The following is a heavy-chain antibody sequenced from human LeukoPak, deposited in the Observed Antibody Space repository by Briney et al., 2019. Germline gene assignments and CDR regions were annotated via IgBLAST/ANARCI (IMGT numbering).Heavy chain of an antibody. CDR3: ASALYSSGWYQVWYFDY. D-gene: IGHD6-19*01. Sequence: GGSLRLSCAASGFTFSSYAMHWVRQAPGKGLEWVAVISYDGSNKYYADSVKGRFTISRDNSKNTLYLQMNSLRAEDTAVYYCASALYSSGWYQVWYFDYWGQGTLVTVSS. J-gene: IGHJ4*02. V-gene: IGHV3-30-3*01. CDR2: ISYDGSNK. CDR1: GFTFSSYA.